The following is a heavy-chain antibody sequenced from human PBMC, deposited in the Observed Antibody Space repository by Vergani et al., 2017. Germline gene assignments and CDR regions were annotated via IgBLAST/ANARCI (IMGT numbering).Heavy chain of an antibody. CDR2: INWNSGNV. Sequence: EVQLVESGGGLVQPGGSLRLSCTASGFTFSNYWMQWVRQAPGKGLMWVSRINWNSGNVGYADSVKGRFTISRDNAKNSLFLQMNSLTTEDTALYYCVKDMYSSPYYYYMDVWGKGTTVTVSS. D-gene: IGHD6-13*01. CDR3: VKDMYSSPYYYYMDV. J-gene: IGHJ6*03. V-gene: IGHV3-74*01. CDR1: GFTFSNYW.